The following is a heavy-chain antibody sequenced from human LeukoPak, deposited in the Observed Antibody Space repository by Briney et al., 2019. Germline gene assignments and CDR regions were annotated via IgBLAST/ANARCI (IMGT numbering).Heavy chain of an antibody. V-gene: IGHV4-59*08. Sequence: SETLSLTCTVSGGSISSYYWSWIRQPPGKGLEWIGYIYYSGSTNYNPSLESRVTISVDTSKNQFSLKLSSVTAADTAVYYCARHAAIWFGDPNWFDPWGQGTLVTVSS. CDR2: IYYSGST. D-gene: IGHD3-10*01. CDR3: ARHAAIWFGDPNWFDP. CDR1: GGSISSYY. J-gene: IGHJ5*02.